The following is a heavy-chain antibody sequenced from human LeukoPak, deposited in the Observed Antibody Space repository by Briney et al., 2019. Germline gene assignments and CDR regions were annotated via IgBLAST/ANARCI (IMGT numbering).Heavy chain of an antibody. V-gene: IGHV1-2*02. CDR1: GYTFTGYY. D-gene: IGHD3-3*01. J-gene: IGHJ5*02. CDR2: INPNSGGT. CDR3: ARVGKRITIFGVSKGAFDP. Sequence: ASVKVSCKASGYTFTGYYMHWLRRAPGQGLEWMGWINPNSGGTNYAQKFQGRVTMTRDTSISTAYMELSRLRSDDTAVYYCARVGKRITIFGVSKGAFDPWGQGTLVTVTS.